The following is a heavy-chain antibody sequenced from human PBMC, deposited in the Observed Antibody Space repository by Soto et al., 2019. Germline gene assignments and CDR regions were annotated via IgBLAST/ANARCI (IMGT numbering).Heavy chain of an antibody. D-gene: IGHD6-25*01. CDR3: AREYSSGPDY. V-gene: IGHV4-39*02. Sequence: QLQLQESGPGLVKPSETLSLTCTVSGGSISSSSYYWGWIRQPPGKGLEWIGSIYYSGSTFYSPSLRSRVTISVDTSKNQFSLRVSSVTAADTAVYYCAREYSSGPDYWGQGTLVTVSS. CDR1: GGSISSSSYY. J-gene: IGHJ4*02. CDR2: IYYSGST.